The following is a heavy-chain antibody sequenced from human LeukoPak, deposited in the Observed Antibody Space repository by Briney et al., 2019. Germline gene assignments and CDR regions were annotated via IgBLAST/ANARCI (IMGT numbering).Heavy chain of an antibody. CDR1: GGSISSSSYY. Sequence: PSETLSLTCTVSGGSISSSSYYWGWLRQPPGKGLEWIGSIYYSGSTYYNPSLKSRVTISVDTSKNQFSLKLSSVTAADTAVYYCAITATRSGGYSRGNYYYMDVWGKGTTVTVSS. CDR3: AITATRSGGYSRGNYYYMDV. V-gene: IGHV4-39*01. D-gene: IGHD3-22*01. J-gene: IGHJ6*03. CDR2: IYYSGST.